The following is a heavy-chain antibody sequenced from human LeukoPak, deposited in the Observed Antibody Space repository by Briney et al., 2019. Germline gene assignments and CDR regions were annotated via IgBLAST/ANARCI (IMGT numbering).Heavy chain of an antibody. CDR2: INHSGST. CDR1: GGSFSGYY. CDR3: ARAEVVVVPLDY. V-gene: IGHV4-34*01. J-gene: IGHJ4*02. Sequence: SETLSLTCAVYGGSFSGYYWSWIRQPPGKGLEWIGEINHSGSTNYNPSLKSRVTISVDTSKNQFSLKLSSVTAADTAVYYCARAEVVVVPLDYWGQGTLVTVSS. D-gene: IGHD2-2*01.